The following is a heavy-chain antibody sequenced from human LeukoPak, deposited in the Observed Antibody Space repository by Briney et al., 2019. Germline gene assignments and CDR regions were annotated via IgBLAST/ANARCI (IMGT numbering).Heavy chain of an antibody. D-gene: IGHD6-13*01. CDR1: GFTFSSYS. J-gene: IGHJ4*02. V-gene: IGHV3-48*04. Sequence: GGSLRLSCAASGFTFSSYSLNWVRQAPGKGLEWVSFISSSSITIYYADSVKGRFTISRDNAEKSLYLQMNSLRAEDTAVYYCVKGRISEDGLDFWGQGPLVTVSS. CDR2: ISSSSITI. CDR3: VKGRISEDGLDF.